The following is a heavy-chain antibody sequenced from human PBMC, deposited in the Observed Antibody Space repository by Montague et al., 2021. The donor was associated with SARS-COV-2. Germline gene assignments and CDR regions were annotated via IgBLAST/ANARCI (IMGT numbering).Heavy chain of an antibody. CDR1: GFSFSAVW. CDR3: VRHTDF. J-gene: IGHJ4*02. V-gene: IGHV3-7*01. CDR2: INQDGTFR. Sequence: SLRLSCAASGFSFSAVWMSWVRQAPGRVLEWVATINQDGTFRDYLDSLRSRFTISRDNAEKSLYFQMNSLRADDTAVYYCVRHTDFWGQGTLVTVSS.